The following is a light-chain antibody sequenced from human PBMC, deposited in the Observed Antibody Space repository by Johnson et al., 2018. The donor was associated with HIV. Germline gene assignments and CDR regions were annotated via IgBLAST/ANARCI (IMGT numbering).Light chain of an antibody. CDR2: DDN. CDR3: GTWVSRLVGV. J-gene: IGLJ1*01. V-gene: IGLV1-51*01. CDR1: NSNIGNNY. Sequence: HSVLTQPPSVSAAPGQKVTISCSGSNSNIGNNYVSWYQQLPGTAPKLLIYDDNKRPSGIPDRFSGSKSGTSATLGITGLQTGDEADYYCGTWVSRLVGVFGTGTEVAVL.